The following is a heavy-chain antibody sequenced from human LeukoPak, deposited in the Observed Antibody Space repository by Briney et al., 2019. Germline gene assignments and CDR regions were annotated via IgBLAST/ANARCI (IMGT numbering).Heavy chain of an antibody. CDR1: GGSISSYY. V-gene: IGHV4-59*01. D-gene: IGHD1-26*01. CDR3: ASFPGGANGLGYFDY. J-gene: IGHJ4*02. Sequence: PSETLSLTCTVSGGSISSYYWSWIRQPPGKGLEWIGYIYYSGSTNYNPSLKSRVTISVDTSKNQFSLKLSSVTAADTAVYYCASFPGGANGLGYFDYWGQGTLVTVSS. CDR2: IYYSGST.